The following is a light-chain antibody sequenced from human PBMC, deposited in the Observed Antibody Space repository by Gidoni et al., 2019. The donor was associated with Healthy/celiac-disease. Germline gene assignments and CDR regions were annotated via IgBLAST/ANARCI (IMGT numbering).Light chain of an antibody. Sequence: EAVLTQPPGTLSLSPGERATLSCRASQSVSSSYLAWYQQKPGQAPRLLIYGASSRATGIPDRFSGSGSGTDFTLTISRLEPEDFAVYYCQQYGSSRTFGQGTKVEIK. CDR1: QSVSSSY. J-gene: IGKJ1*01. V-gene: IGKV3-20*01. CDR3: QQYGSSRT. CDR2: GAS.